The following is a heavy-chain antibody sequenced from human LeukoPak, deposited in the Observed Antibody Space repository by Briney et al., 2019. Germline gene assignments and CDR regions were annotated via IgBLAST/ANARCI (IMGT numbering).Heavy chain of an antibody. Sequence: GGSLRLSCAASGFTFSSYAMSWVRQAPGKGLEWVSTISGSGGSTYYADSVKGRFTISRDNSKNTLYLQMNSLRAEDTAVYYCAKDVWVTPYYFDYWGQGTLVTVSS. CDR3: AKDVWVTPYYFDY. CDR2: ISGSGGST. J-gene: IGHJ4*02. V-gene: IGHV3-23*01. CDR1: GFTFSSYA. D-gene: IGHD3-16*01.